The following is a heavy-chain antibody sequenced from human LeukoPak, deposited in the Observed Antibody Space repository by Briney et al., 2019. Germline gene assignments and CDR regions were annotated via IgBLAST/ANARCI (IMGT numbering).Heavy chain of an antibody. CDR1: GFTFSSYA. CDR2: ISGSGGST. V-gene: IGHV3-23*01. D-gene: IGHD6-6*01. J-gene: IGHJ4*02. Sequence: GGSLRHSCAASGFTFSSYAMSWVRQAPGKGLEWVSAISGSGGSTYYADSVKGRFTISRDNSKNTLYLQMNSLRAEDTAVYYCARVSDYSSSSGGFDNWGQGTLVTVSS. CDR3: ARVSDYSSSSGGFDN.